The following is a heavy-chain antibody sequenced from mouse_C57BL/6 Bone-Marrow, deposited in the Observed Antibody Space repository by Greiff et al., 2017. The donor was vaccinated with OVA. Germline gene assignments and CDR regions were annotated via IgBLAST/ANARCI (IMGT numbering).Heavy chain of an antibody. CDR2: IDPNSGGT. Sequence: VKLVESGAELVKPGASVKLSCKASGYTFTSYWMHWVKQRPGRGLEWIGRIDPNSGGTKYNEKFKSKATLTVDKPSSTAYMQLSSLTSEDSAVYYCARGNYYGSRGYAMDYWGQGTSVTVSS. CDR3: ARGNYYGSRGYAMDY. CDR1: GYTFTSYW. D-gene: IGHD1-1*01. V-gene: IGHV1-72*01. J-gene: IGHJ4*01.